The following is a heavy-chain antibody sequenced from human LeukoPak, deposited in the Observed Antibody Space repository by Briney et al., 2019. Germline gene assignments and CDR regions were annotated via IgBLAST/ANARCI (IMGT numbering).Heavy chain of an antibody. CDR3: ARVTSNGRNYYYYPMDV. J-gene: IGHJ6*02. D-gene: IGHD6-19*01. V-gene: IGHV3-21*01. CDR1: GFTSSTYS. Sequence: GGSLRLSCAASGFTSSTYSMYWVRQAPGKGLEWVSSIGSSGTYIYYADSVKGRFTISRDNAKNSLYLRMSSLSPEDTAVYYCARVTSNGRNYYYYPMDVWGQGTTVTVSS. CDR2: IGSSGTYI.